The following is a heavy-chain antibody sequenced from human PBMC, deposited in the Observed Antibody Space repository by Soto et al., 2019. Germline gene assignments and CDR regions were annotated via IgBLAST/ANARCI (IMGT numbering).Heavy chain of an antibody. Sequence: ASVKVSCKASGGTFSSYAISWVRQAPGQGLEWMGGIIPIFGTANYAQRFQGRVTITADKSTSTAYMELSSLRSEDTAVYYCARVGATKEFDYWGQGTLVTVSS. D-gene: IGHD1-26*01. V-gene: IGHV1-69*06. CDR3: ARVGATKEFDY. CDR2: IIPIFGTA. J-gene: IGHJ4*02. CDR1: GGTFSSYA.